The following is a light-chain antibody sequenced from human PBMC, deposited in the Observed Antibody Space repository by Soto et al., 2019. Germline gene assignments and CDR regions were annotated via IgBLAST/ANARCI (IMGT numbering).Light chain of an antibody. J-gene: IGLJ1*01. Sequence: QSVVAQPAALSGSSGQSVTISCTGTSSDVGGYNYVSWYQQHPGKAPKLMIYDVSNRPSGVSNRFSGSKSGNTASLTISGLQAEDEADYYCSSYTSSSTFYVFGTGTRSPS. CDR3: SSYTSSSTFYV. CDR1: SSDVGGYNY. CDR2: DVS. V-gene: IGLV2-14*01.